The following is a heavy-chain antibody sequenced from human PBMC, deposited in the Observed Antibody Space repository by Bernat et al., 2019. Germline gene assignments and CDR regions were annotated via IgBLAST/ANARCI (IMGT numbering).Heavy chain of an antibody. D-gene: IGHD3-22*01. Sequence: QVQLVESGGGVVQPGRSLRLSCAASGFTFSSYAMHWVRQAPGKGLEWVAVIWYDGSNQYYADSVKGQFTISRDNSKNTLYLQMNSLRAEDTAVYYCARDRGTEVVFGKGGAFDIWGQGTTVTVSS. V-gene: IGHV3-33*08. J-gene: IGHJ3*02. CDR3: ARDRGTEVVFGKGGAFDI. CDR2: IWYDGSNQ. CDR1: GFTFSSYA.